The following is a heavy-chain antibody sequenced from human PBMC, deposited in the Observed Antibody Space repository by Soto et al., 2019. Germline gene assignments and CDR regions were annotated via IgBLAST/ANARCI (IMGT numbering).Heavy chain of an antibody. CDR3: AWGSGGLRYFDWLYYDY. CDR2: IIPIFGTA. J-gene: IGHJ4*02. V-gene: IGHV1-69*12. CDR1: GGTFSSYA. Sequence: QVQLVQSGAEVKKPGSSVKVSCKASGGTFSSYAISWVRQAPGQGLEWMGGIIPIFGTANYAQKFQGRVTITADESTSTAYMELSSMRSEDTAVYYCAWGSGGLRYFDWLYYDYWGQGTLVTVSS. D-gene: IGHD3-9*01.